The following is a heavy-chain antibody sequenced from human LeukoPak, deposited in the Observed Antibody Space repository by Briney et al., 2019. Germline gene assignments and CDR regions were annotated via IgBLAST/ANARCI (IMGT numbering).Heavy chain of an antibody. CDR2: ISFDGTDI. V-gene: IGHV3-30*03. Sequence: GGSLRLSCAASEFSFKSYGMHWVRQAPGRGLEWMAVISFDGTDIYYADSVEGRFTISRDNSNNTLYLRMNSLREEDTAVYFCARDRASYETSGSPFDYWGQGTLITVSS. J-gene: IGHJ4*02. CDR3: ARDRASYETSGSPFDY. CDR1: EFSFKSYG. D-gene: IGHD2/OR15-2a*01.